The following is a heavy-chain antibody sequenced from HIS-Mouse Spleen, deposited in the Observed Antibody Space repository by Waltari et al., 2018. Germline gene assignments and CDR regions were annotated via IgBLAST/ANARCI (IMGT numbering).Heavy chain of an antibody. D-gene: IGHD3-10*01. J-gene: IGHJ4*02. CDR1: GGSLRRYS. Sequence: QVQLQESGPGLVKPSETLSLTCTVSGGSLRRYSWSCIRQPPGKGLEWIGYIYYSGSTNYNPALKSRVTISVDTSKNQFSLKLSSVTAPDTAVYYCARDNGSGSQFDYWGQGTLVTVSS. V-gene: IGHV4-59*01. CDR3: ARDNGSGSQFDY. CDR2: IYYSGST.